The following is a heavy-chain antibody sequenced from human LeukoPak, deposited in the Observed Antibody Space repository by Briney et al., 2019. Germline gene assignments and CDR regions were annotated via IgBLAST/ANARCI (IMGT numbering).Heavy chain of an antibody. V-gene: IGHV1-46*01. D-gene: IGHD4-17*01. CDR1: GYTFTRNY. J-gene: IGHJ4*02. Sequence: ASVKVSCKASGYTFTRNYMHWVRQAPGQGLEWMGIINPRGGSTTYAQKFQGRLTMTRDTSTSTVYMELSSLRSEDTAVYYCARQYADYTFSFDFWGQGTLVTVSS. CDR3: ARQYADYTFSFDF. CDR2: INPRGGST.